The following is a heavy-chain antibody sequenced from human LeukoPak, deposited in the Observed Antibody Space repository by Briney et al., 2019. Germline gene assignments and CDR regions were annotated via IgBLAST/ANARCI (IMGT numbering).Heavy chain of an antibody. CDR1: GYTFTGQY. Sequence: ASVKVSCKASGYTFTGQYMHWVRQAPGQGLEWMGWINPNSGGTNYAQKFQGRVTMTRDTSIRTAYMELSRLRSDDTAVYYCAREADYSNYEVDDYWGQGTLVTVSS. CDR3: AREADYSNYEVDDY. V-gene: IGHV1-2*02. CDR2: INPNSGGT. D-gene: IGHD4-11*01. J-gene: IGHJ4*02.